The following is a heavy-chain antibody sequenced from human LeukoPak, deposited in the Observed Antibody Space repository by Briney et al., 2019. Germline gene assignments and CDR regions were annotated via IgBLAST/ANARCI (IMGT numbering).Heavy chain of an antibody. J-gene: IGHJ4*02. CDR3: ARGYGSGSYGSDY. D-gene: IGHD3-10*01. CDR2: IYTSGST. Sequence: SETLPLTCTVSGGSISDYYWSWIRQPAGKGLEWIGRIYTSGSTNYNPSLKSRVTMSVDTSKNQFSLKLSSVTAADTAVYYCARGYGSGSYGSDYWGQGTLVTVSS. CDR1: GGSISDYY. V-gene: IGHV4-4*07.